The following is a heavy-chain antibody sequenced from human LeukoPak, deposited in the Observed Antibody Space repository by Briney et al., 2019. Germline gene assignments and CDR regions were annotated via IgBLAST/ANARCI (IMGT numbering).Heavy chain of an antibody. D-gene: IGHD2-8*02. CDR3: ATGGSGYWYFDI. J-gene: IGHJ2*01. Sequence: KPSETLSLTCTVSGGSISSYYWSWIRHPAGKGLEWIGRIYTSGSTNYNPSLKSRVTISVEKSKNQFSLKLSSVTAADTAVYYCATGGSGYWYFDIWGRGTLVTVSS. CDR2: IYTSGST. CDR1: GGSISSYY. V-gene: IGHV4-4*07.